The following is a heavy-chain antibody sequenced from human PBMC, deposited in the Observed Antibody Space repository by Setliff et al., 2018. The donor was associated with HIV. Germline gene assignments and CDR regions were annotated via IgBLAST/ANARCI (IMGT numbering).Heavy chain of an antibody. J-gene: IGHJ5*02. Sequence: SETLSLTCAVSGGSISSSNWWSWVRQPPGKGLEWIGEIYHSGSANYNPSLKSRVIISIDKSKNKFSLKVSSVTAADTAVYYCARGGTSSNWFDPWGQGTLVTVS. CDR3: ARGGTSSNWFDP. V-gene: IGHV4-4*02. CDR1: GGSISSSNW. D-gene: IGHD1-26*01. CDR2: IYHSGSA.